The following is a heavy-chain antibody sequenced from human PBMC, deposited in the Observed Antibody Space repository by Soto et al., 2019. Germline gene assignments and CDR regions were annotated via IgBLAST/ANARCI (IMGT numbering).Heavy chain of an antibody. CDR1: GGYISSYY. V-gene: IGHV4-59*08. CDR3: AIQGYGDYPGYFDY. Sequence: SETLSLTCTVSGGYISSYYWSWIRQPPGKGLEWIGYIYYSGSTNYNPSLKSRVTISVDTSKNQFSLKLSSVTAADTAVYYCAIQGYGDYPGYFDYWGQGTLVTVSS. J-gene: IGHJ4*02. D-gene: IGHD4-17*01. CDR2: IYYSGST.